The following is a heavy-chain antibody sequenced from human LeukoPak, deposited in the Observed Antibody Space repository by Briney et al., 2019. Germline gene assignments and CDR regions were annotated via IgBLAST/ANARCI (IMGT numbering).Heavy chain of an antibody. J-gene: IGHJ3*02. V-gene: IGHV3-15*01. CDR3: TTCGYDRCGAFDI. CDR2: IKSKTDGGTT. CDR1: EFPFTRAW. D-gene: IGHD5-12*01. Sequence: GGSLRLPCAVSEFPFTRAWMTWVRQARGKGREWVGRIKSKTDGGTTDYAAPVKGRFSISRDDSKNALYLQMNSLETEDTAMYYCTTCGYDRCGAFDIWGQGTVVTVSS.